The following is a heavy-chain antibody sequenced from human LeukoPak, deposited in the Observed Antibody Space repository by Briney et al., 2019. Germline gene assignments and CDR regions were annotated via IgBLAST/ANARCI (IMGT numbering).Heavy chain of an antibody. D-gene: IGHD4-11*01. J-gene: IGHJ3*02. Sequence: GGSLRLSCAASGFTFSRHWMHWVRQAPGKGLVWISRINSDASDTNYADFVKGRFTISRDNAKNTVYLQINSLRDEDTAVYYCAKDRSITTPGDAFDIWGQGTMVTVSS. CDR3: AKDRSITTPGDAFDI. V-gene: IGHV3-74*01. CDR2: INSDASDT. CDR1: GFTFSRHW.